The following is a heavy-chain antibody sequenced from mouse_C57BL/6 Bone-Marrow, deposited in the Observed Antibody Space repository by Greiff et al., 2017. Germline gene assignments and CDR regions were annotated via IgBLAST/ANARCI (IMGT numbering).Heavy chain of an antibody. CDR1: GFTFSSYT. CDR2: ISGGGGNT. J-gene: IGHJ3*01. CDR3: ARQEEAWFAY. V-gene: IGHV5-9*01. Sequence: DVMLVESGGGLVKPGGSLKLSCAASGFTFSSYTMSWVRQTPEKRLEWVATISGGGGNTYYPDSVKGRFTISRDNAKNTLYLQMSSLRSEDTALYYCARQEEAWFAYWGQGTLVTVSA.